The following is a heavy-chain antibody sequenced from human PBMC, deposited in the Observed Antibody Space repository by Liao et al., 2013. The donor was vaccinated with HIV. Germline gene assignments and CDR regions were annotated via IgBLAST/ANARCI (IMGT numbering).Heavy chain of an antibody. D-gene: IGHD3-3*01. J-gene: IGHJ4*02. CDR3: ARESRQYDFWSGYYGDVRDYFDY. V-gene: IGHV4-39*07. CDR1: GGSISSSSYY. CDR2: IYYSGNT. Sequence: QLQLQESGPGLVKPSETLSLTCTVSGGSISSSSYYWGWIRQPPGKGLEWIGSIYYSGNTYYNPSLKSRVTISVDTSKNQFSLKLSSVTAADTAVYYCARESRQYDFWSGYYGDVRDYFDYWGQGTLVTVSS.